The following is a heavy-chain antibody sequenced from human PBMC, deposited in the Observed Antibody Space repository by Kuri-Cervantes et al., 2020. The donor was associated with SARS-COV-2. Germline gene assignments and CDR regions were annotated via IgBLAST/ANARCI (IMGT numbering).Heavy chain of an antibody. Sequence: GGSLRLSCAVSGFTFSSYEMNWVRQAPGKGLEWVSYISSSGSTIYYADSVKGRFTISRDNAKNSLYLQMNSLRAEDTVVYYCARDPWYGGNEAPGYFDYWGQGTLVTVSS. D-gene: IGHD4-23*01. V-gene: IGHV3-48*03. CDR1: GFTFSSYE. CDR2: ISSSGSTI. J-gene: IGHJ4*02. CDR3: ARDPWYGGNEAPGYFDY.